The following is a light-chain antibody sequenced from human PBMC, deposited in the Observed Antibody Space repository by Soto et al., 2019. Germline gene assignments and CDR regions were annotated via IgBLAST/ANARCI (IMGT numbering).Light chain of an antibody. CDR1: QTISSW. J-gene: IGKJ1*01. CDR3: QQSYNFPRT. Sequence: DIQMTQTPSTLSGSVGDRVTITCRASQTISSWLAWYQQKPGKAPKLQIYSAYSLQSGVSPRFSGDGSGTDFTLTISSLQPEDFATYYCQQSYNFPRTFGQGTTV. V-gene: IGKV1-39*01. CDR2: SAY.